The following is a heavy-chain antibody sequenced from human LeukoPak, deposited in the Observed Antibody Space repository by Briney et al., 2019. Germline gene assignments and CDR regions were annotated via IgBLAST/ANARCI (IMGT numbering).Heavy chain of an antibody. V-gene: IGHV3-23*01. CDR2: ISSTGGNT. D-gene: IGHD5-12*01. CDR1: EITFSNYD. Sequence: GGSLRLSCEVSEITFSNYDMSWVRQAPGKGLEWISGISSTGGNTYYADSVQGRFTISRDNSKNTMHLQMNSLRADDTAVYYCATHSGYDFYFDYWGQGTVVTVSS. J-gene: IGHJ4*02. CDR3: ATHSGYDFYFDY.